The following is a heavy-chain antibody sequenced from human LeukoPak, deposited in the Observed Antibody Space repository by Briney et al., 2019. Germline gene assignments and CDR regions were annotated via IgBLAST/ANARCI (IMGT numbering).Heavy chain of an antibody. CDR1: GFTFSTYW. J-gene: IGHJ4*02. CDR3: ARDYRSSWYV. V-gene: IGHV3-7*03. D-gene: IGHD6-13*01. Sequence: PGGSLRLSCAASGFTFSTYWMHWVRQAPGKGLEWVANIKQDGSEKYYVDSVKGRFTISRDNAKNSVYLEMNSLSAEDTAVYYCARDYRSSWYVRGQGTLVTVSS. CDR2: IKQDGSEK.